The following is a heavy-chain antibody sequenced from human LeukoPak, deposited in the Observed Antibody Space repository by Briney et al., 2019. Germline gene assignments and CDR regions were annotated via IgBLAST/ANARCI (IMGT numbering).Heavy chain of an antibody. D-gene: IGHD1-7*01. V-gene: IGHV3-21*01. J-gene: IGHJ2*01. Sequence: GGSLRLSCAASGFTFSSYSMNWVRQAPGKGLEWVSSISSSSSYIYYADSVKGRFTISRDNAKNSLYLQMNSLRAEDTAVYYCARDGYLGWNYGHWYFDLWGRGTLVTVSS. CDR1: GFTFSSYS. CDR2: ISSSSSYI. CDR3: ARDGYLGWNYGHWYFDL.